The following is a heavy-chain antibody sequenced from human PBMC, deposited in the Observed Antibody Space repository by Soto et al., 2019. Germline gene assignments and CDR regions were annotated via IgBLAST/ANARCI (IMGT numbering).Heavy chain of an antibody. J-gene: IGHJ6*03. CDR3: ARVPGTYYYDYVDV. D-gene: IGHD6-13*01. Sequence: QVQLQQWGAGLLKPSETLSLTCAVYGGSFSGYYWSWIRQPPGKGLEWIGEINHSGSTNYNPSLKSRVTISVDTSKNQVSLQLSSVTAADTAVYYCARVPGTYYYDYVDVWGKGTTGTGSS. V-gene: IGHV4-34*01. CDR2: INHSGST. CDR1: GGSFSGYY.